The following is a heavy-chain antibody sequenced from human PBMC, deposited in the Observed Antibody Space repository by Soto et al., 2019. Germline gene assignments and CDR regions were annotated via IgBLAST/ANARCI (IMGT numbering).Heavy chain of an antibody. CDR2: IFVTSAPI. J-gene: IGHJ4*02. CDR1: GFTFSSYS. D-gene: IGHD1-26*01. Sequence: PGGSVRLSCVASGFTFSSYSMVWVRQAPGKGLEWVSYIFVTSAPIYYADSVKGRFTVSRDNAQNSLYLQMNSLRAEDTAVYYCARDRVSGSYGGGPCDYWGQGTLVTVSS. V-gene: IGHV3-48*04. CDR3: ARDRVSGSYGGGPCDY.